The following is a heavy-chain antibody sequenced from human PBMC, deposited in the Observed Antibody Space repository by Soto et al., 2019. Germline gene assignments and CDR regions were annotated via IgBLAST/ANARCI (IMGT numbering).Heavy chain of an antibody. CDR1: GGSFSGYY. Sequence: SETLSLTCAVYGGSFSGYYWSWIRQPPGKGLEWIGEINHSGSTNYNPSLKSRVTISVDTSKNQFFLKLSSVTAADTAVYYCARGNSGSYYPWGQGTLVTVSS. D-gene: IGHD3-10*01. J-gene: IGHJ5*02. CDR3: ARGNSGSYYP. V-gene: IGHV4-34*01. CDR2: INHSGST.